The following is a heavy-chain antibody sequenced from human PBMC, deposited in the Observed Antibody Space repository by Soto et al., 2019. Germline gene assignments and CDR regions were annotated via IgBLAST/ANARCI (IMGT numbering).Heavy chain of an antibody. CDR1: GYTFTSYG. CDR3: ARGSLAARADY. V-gene: IGHV1-18*04. J-gene: IGHJ4*02. Sequence: ASVKVSCKASGYTFTSYGISWVRQAPGQGLEWMGWISGYNGNINYAQKFQGRVTMTTDTSTGTAYMELRSLRSDDTAVYYCARGSLAARADYWGQGTLVTVSS. CDR2: ISGYNGNI. D-gene: IGHD6-6*01.